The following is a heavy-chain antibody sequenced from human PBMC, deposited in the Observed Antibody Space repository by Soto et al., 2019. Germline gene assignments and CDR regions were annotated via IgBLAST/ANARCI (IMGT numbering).Heavy chain of an antibody. CDR2: MNPNSGDT. Sequence: QVQLVQSGAEVKKPGASVKVSCKASGYTFTSYDINWVRQATGQGLEWMGWMNPNSGDTGYAQKFQGRVTMTRNTYITTAYMELSSLRSEDTAVYFCARGSLARNDYNYCGMDVWGQGTTVTVSS. CDR3: ARGSLARNDYNYCGMDV. CDR1: GYTFTSYD. J-gene: IGHJ6*02. V-gene: IGHV1-8*01.